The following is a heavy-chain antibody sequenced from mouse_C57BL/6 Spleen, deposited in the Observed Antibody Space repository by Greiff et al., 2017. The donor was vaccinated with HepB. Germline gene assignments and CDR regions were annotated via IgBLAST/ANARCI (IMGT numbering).Heavy chain of an antibody. CDR1: GYTFTSYW. CDR3: VRRRDYYAMDY. CDR2: IHPNSGST. Sequence: QVQLQQPGAELVKPGASVKLSCKASGYTFTSYWMHWVKQKPGQGLEWIGMIHPNSGSTNYNEKFKSKATLTVDKSSSTSYMQLSRLTSEDSAVYYCVRRRDYYAMDYWGQGTSVTVSS. J-gene: IGHJ4*01. V-gene: IGHV1-64*01.